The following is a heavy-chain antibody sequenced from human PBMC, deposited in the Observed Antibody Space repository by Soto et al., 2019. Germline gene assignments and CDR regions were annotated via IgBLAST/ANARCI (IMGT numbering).Heavy chain of an antibody. CDR1: GFTFSSYG. Sequence: GGSLRLSCAASGFTFSSYGMHWVRQAPGKGLEWVAVIWYDGSNKYYADSVKGRFTISRDNSKNTLYLQMNSLRAEDTAVYYCARDRGYTAMVTSADYWGQGTLVTVSS. CDR2: IWYDGSNK. J-gene: IGHJ4*02. V-gene: IGHV3-33*01. D-gene: IGHD5-18*01. CDR3: ARDRGYTAMVTSADY.